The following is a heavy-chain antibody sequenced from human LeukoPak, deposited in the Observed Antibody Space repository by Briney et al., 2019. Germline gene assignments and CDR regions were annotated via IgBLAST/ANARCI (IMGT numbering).Heavy chain of an antibody. D-gene: IGHD5-18*01. Sequence: ASVKVSCTASGYTFTGYYMHWVRQAPGQGLEWMGWINPNSGGTNYAQKFQGRVTMTRDTSISTAYMELSRLRSDDTAVYYCARDVDTAMVPFDYWGQGTLVTVSS. CDR1: GYTFTGYY. CDR3: ARDVDTAMVPFDY. J-gene: IGHJ4*02. CDR2: INPNSGGT. V-gene: IGHV1-2*02.